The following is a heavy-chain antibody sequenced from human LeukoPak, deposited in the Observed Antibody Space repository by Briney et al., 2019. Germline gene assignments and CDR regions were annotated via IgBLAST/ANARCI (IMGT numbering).Heavy chain of an antibody. CDR2: ISSSSSTI. CDR1: EFIFSTYS. V-gene: IGHV3-48*01. CDR3: ARDDHYNYYYMDV. Sequence: RGSLRLSCAASEFIFSTYSMNWVRQAPGKGLEWVSYISSSSSTIYYADSVKGRFTISRDNAENSLYLQMNSLGAEDTAVYYCARDDHYNYYYMDVWGKGTTVTVSS. J-gene: IGHJ6*03.